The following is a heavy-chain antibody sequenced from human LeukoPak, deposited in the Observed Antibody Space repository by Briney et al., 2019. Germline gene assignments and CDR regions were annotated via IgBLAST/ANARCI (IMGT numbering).Heavy chain of an antibody. CDR2: IIPIFGTA. CDR3: ARGVFYCSGGSCYSHYYYGMDV. D-gene: IGHD2-15*01. J-gene: IGHJ6*02. V-gene: IGHV1-69*13. CDR1: GGTFSSYA. Sequence: SVKVSCKASGGTFSSYAISWVRQAPGQGLEWMGGIIPIFGTANYAQKFRGRVTITADESTSTAYMELSSLRSEDTAVYYCARGVFYCSGGSCYSHYYYGMDVWGQGTTVTVSS.